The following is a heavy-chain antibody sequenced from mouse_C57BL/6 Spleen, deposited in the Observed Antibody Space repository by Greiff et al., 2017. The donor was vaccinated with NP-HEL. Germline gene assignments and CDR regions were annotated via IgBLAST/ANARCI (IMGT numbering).Heavy chain of an antibody. D-gene: IGHD3-2*02. J-gene: IGHJ2*01. Sequence: EVQLQQSGPGLVKPSQSLSLTCSVTGYSITSGYYWNWIRQFPGNKLEWMGYISYDGSNNYNPSLKNRISITRDTSKNQFFLKLNSVTTEDTATYYCARDWDSSGYIDYWGQGTTLTVSS. V-gene: IGHV3-6*01. CDR2: ISYDGSN. CDR1: GYSITSGYY. CDR3: ARDWDSSGYIDY.